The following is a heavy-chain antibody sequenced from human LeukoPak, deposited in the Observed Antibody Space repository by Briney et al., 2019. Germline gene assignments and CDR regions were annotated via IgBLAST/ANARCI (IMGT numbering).Heavy chain of an antibody. J-gene: IGHJ6*03. Sequence: GGSLRLSCAASGFTFSSYWMSWVRQAPGKGLEWVANIKQDGSEKYYVDSVKGRFTISRDNAKNSLYLQMNSLRAEDTAVYYCAKEAIPAAILYYYYMDVWGEGTTVTVSS. CDR3: AKEAIPAAILYYYYMDV. V-gene: IGHV3-7*03. CDR1: GFTFSSYW. D-gene: IGHD2-2*01. CDR2: IKQDGSEK.